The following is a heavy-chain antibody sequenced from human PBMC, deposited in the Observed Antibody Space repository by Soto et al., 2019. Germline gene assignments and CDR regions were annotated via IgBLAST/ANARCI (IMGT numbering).Heavy chain of an antibody. CDR1: GFTFSSYG. J-gene: IGHJ6*02. CDR2: ISYDGSNK. D-gene: IGHD2-21*02. CDR3: AKDSHIVVVTAPSGMDV. Sequence: GGSLRLSCAASGFTFSSYGMHWVRQAPGKGLEWVAVISYDGSNKYYADSVKGRFTISRDNSKNTLYLQMNSLRAEDTAVYYCAKDSHIVVVTAPSGMDVWGQGTTVTVSS. V-gene: IGHV3-30*18.